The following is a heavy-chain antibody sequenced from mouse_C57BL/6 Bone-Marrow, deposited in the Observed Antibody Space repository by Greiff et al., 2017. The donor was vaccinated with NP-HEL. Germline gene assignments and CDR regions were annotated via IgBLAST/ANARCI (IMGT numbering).Heavy chain of an antibody. J-gene: IGHJ3*01. D-gene: IGHD1-1*01. CDR3: AKEGGNYYGSSLLAY. CDR1: GFTFTDYY. CDR2: VYPYNGGT. Sequence: EVKLQESGPVLVKPGPSVKISCKASGFTFTDYYMHWVKQSHGKSLEWIGLVYPYNGGTSYNQKFKGKATLTVDTSSSTAYMELNSLTSEDSAVYYCAKEGGNYYGSSLLAYWGQGTLVTVSA. V-gene: IGHV1-36*01.